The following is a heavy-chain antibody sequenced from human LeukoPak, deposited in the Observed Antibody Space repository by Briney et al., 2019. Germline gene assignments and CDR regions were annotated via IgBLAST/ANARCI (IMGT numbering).Heavy chain of an antibody. CDR2: IIPIFGTA. CDR3: ATVGGYCSSTSCYLYY. Sequence: SVKVSCKASGGTFSSYAISWVRQAPGQGLEWMGGIIPIFGTANYAQKFQGRVTITADKSTSTAYMELSSLRSEDTAVYYCATVGGYCSSTSCYLYYWGQGTLVTVSS. J-gene: IGHJ4*02. D-gene: IGHD2-2*03. V-gene: IGHV1-69*06. CDR1: GGTFSSYA.